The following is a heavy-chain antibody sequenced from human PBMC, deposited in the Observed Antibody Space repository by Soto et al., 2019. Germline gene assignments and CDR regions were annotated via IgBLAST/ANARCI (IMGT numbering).Heavy chain of an antibody. CDR3: ARVGVDTAMANFDY. CDR2: ISSSSSYI. V-gene: IGHV3-21*01. D-gene: IGHD5-18*01. CDR1: GFTFSSYS. Sequence: GGSLRLSCAASGFTFSSYSMNWVRQAPGKGLEWVSSISSSSSYIYYADSVKGRFTISRDNAKNSLYLQMNSLRAEDTAVYYCARVGVDTAMANFDYWGQGTLVTVSS. J-gene: IGHJ4*02.